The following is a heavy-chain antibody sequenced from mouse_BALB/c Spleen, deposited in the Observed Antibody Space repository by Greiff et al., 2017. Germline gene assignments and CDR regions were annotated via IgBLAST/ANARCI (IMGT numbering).Heavy chain of an antibody. V-gene: IGHV5-6-2*01. CDR2: INSNGGST. CDR1: GFTFSSYY. D-gene: IGHD2-4*01. Sequence: EVKLMESGGGLVKLGGSLKLSCAASGFTFSSYYMSWVRQTPEKRLELVAAINSNGGSTYYPDTVKGRFTISRDNAKNTLYLQMSSLKSEDTALYYCARRDYGFYFDYWGQGTTLTVSS. CDR3: ARRDYGFYFDY. J-gene: IGHJ2*01.